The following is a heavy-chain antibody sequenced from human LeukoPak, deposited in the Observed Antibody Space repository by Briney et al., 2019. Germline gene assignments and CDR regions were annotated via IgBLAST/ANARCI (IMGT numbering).Heavy chain of an antibody. CDR1: GFTFDDYA. CDR2: INWNGDNT. CDR3: ASGAVPAADDAFDI. Sequence: GGSLRLSCTASGFTFDDYAMTWVRQAPGQGLEWVSSINWNGDNTGYADSVKGRFTISRDNAKNSLYLQMNSLRAEDTAVYYCASGAVPAADDAFDIWGQGTMVTVSS. D-gene: IGHD2-2*01. V-gene: IGHV3-20*04. J-gene: IGHJ3*02.